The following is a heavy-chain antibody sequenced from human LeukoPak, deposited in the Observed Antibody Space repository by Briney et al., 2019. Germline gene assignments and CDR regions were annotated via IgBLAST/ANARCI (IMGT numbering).Heavy chain of an antibody. V-gene: IGHV4-61*02. CDR2: IYTSGST. Sequence: PSQTLSLTCTVSGGSISSGSYYWSWIRQPAGKGLEWIGRIYTSGSTNYNPSLKSRVTISVDTSKHQFSLKLSSVTAADTAVYYCATGYSSSWYPYGMDVWGQGTTVTVSS. CDR3: ATGYSSSWYPYGMDV. CDR1: GGSISSGSYY. D-gene: IGHD6-13*01. J-gene: IGHJ6*02.